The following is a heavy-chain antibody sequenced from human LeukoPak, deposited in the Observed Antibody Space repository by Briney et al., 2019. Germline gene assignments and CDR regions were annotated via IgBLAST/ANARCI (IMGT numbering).Heavy chain of an antibody. CDR2: ISSRGSTI. V-gene: IGHV3-48*03. J-gene: IGHJ4*02. D-gene: IGHD6-19*01. Sequence: GGSLRLSCAASGFTVSSYEMNWVRQAPGKGLEWVSYISSRGSTISYADSVKGRFTVSRDNAKNSLYLQMNSLRAEDTAMYYCVKDRHYSSSIMGIWGQGTLVTVSS. CDR1: GFTVSSYE. CDR3: VKDRHYSSSIMGI.